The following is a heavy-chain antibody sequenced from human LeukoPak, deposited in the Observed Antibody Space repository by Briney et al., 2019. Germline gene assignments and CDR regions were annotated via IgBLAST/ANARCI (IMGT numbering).Heavy chain of an antibody. CDR2: IYHSGST. D-gene: IGHD6-6*01. CDR1: GGSISSSNW. CDR3: ARGGAARLHFQN. V-gene: IGHV4-4*02. J-gene: IGHJ1*01. Sequence: SETLSLTCAVSGGSISSSNWWSWVRQPPGKGLEWIGEIYHSGSTNYNPSLQSRVTISVDTSKNQFSLNLNSVTAADTAVYYCARGGAARLHFQNWGQGTLVTVSS.